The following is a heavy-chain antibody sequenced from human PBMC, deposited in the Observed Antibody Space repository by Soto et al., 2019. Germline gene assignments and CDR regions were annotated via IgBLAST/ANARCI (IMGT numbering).Heavy chain of an antibody. CDR3: ASSSGWPWTYYYYYGMDV. J-gene: IGHJ6*02. CDR2: INHSGST. V-gene: IGHV4-34*01. D-gene: IGHD6-19*01. CDR1: GWSFSGYY. Sequence: XETLSLTCSVYGWSFSGYYWSWIRQPPGKGLEWIGEINHSGSTNYNPSLKSRVTISVDTSKNQFSLKLSSVTAADTAVYYCASSSGWPWTYYYYYGMDVWGQGTTVTVSS.